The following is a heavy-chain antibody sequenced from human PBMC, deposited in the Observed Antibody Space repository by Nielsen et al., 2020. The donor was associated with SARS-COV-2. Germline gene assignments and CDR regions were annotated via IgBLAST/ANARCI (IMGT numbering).Heavy chain of an antibody. V-gene: IGHV3-13*04. CDR3: ARGFSSGLFYYFDY. J-gene: IGHJ4*02. CDR1: GFTFSSYD. D-gene: IGHD6-19*01. CDR2: IGTAGDT. Sequence: GESLKISCAASGFTFSSYDMHWVRQATGKGLEWVPAIGTAGDTYYPGSVKGRFTISRENAKNSLYLQMNSLRAGDTAVYYCARGFSSGLFYYFDYWGQGTLVTVSS.